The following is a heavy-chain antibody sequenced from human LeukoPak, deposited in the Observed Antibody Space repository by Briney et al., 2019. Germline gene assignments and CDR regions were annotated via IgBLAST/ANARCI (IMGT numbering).Heavy chain of an antibody. CDR3: ASQYSSGWFVDPEAAFDI. CDR2: IYYSGST. J-gene: IGHJ3*02. D-gene: IGHD6-19*01. Sequence: PSETLSLTCTVSGGSISSSSYYWGWIRQPPGKGLEWIGSIYYSGSTYYNPSLKSRVTISVDTSKNQFSLKLSSVTAADTAVYYCASQYSSGWFVDPEAAFDIWGQGTMVTVSS. CDR1: GGSISSSSYY. V-gene: IGHV4-39*07.